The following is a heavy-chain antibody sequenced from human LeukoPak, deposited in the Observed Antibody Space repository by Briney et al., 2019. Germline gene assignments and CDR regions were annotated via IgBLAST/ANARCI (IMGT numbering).Heavy chain of an antibody. J-gene: IGHJ3*02. CDR1: GFSFDDYA. Sequence: PPGGSLRLPCAASGFSFDDYAMHWVRQAPGKGLEWVSGISWNSGSIGYADSVKGRFTISRDNAKNSLYLQMNSLRAEDTALYYCAKDWYSSSLLVFDIWGQGTMVAVSS. CDR3: AKDWYSSSLLVFDI. CDR2: ISWNSGSI. D-gene: IGHD6-13*01. V-gene: IGHV3-9*01.